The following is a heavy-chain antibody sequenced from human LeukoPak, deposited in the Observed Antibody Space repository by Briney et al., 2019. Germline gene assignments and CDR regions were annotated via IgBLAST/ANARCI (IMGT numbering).Heavy chain of an antibody. CDR2: INHSGST. CDR3: ARGRGARLRPYYYYYMDV. CDR1: GGSISSYY. D-gene: IGHD4-17*01. V-gene: IGHV4-34*01. Sequence: SETLSLTCTVSGGSISSYYWSWIRQPPGKGLEWIGEINHSGSTNYNPSLKSRVTISVDTSKNQFSLKLSSVTAADTAVYYCARGRGARLRPYYYYYMDVWGKGTTVTVSS. J-gene: IGHJ6*03.